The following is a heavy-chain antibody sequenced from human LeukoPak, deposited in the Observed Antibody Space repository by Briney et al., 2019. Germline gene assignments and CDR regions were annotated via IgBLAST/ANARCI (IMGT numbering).Heavy chain of an antibody. J-gene: IGHJ4*02. Sequence: GGSLRLSCAASGFTFSSYAMNWVRQAPGKGLEWVSGISGSGGSTYYADSMKGRFTISRDNSRNTLYLQMNSLRDEDTAVYYCAKGRSCSGGSCYFDYWGQGTLVTVSS. CDR1: GFTFSSYA. CDR2: ISGSGGST. CDR3: AKGRSCSGGSCYFDY. D-gene: IGHD2-15*01. V-gene: IGHV3-23*01.